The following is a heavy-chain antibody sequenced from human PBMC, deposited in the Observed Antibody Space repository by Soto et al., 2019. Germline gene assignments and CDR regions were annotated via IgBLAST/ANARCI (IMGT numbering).Heavy chain of an antibody. Sequence: QVQLVQSGAEVKKPGASVKVSCKASGYTFTTYGITWVRQAPGQGLEWMGWISAYSGNTNYAQKLHGRPTVTTDTSTNTAYMDLRSLRSDDTAVYYCARVVKAGDYGDYGRYYFDYWGHGTLVTVSS. CDR2: ISAYSGNT. D-gene: IGHD4-17*01. J-gene: IGHJ4*01. V-gene: IGHV1-18*04. CDR3: ARVVKAGDYGDYGRYYFDY. CDR1: GYTFTTYG.